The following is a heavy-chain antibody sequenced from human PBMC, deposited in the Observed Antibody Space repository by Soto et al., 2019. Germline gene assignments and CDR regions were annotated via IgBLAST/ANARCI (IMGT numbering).Heavy chain of an antibody. CDR3: AREFLAGYYYDSSGYDY. Sequence: SVKVSCKASGGTFSSYSISWVRQAPGQGLEWMGGIIPIFGTANYAQKFQGRVTITADESTSTAYMELSSLRSDDTAVYYCAREFLAGYYYDSSGYDYWGQGTLVTVSS. D-gene: IGHD3-22*01. J-gene: IGHJ4*02. CDR1: GGTFSSYS. CDR2: IIPIFGTA. V-gene: IGHV1-69*13.